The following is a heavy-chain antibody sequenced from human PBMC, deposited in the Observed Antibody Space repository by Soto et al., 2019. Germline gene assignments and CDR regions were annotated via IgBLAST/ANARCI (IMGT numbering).Heavy chain of an antibody. V-gene: IGHV1-18*04. Sequence: QVQLVQSGPEVKKPGASVKVSCKTSGYVFISYGISWVRQAPGHGLEWVGWISAYTSKADYAQKFQGRVTMTTETSTSTAFLELWSLRSDDTAVYYCARDQRYYGSGSYYSDNWGQGTLVTVSS. D-gene: IGHD3-10*01. CDR2: ISAYTSKA. CDR3: ARDQRYYGSGSYYSDN. J-gene: IGHJ4*02. CDR1: GYVFISYG.